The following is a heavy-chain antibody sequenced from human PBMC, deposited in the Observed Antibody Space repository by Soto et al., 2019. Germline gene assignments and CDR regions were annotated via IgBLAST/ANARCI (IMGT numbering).Heavy chain of an antibody. CDR3: VKDRFVNY. CDR2: ISSNGVST. Sequence: GGSLRLSCSASGLSFNDYAMHWVRQAAGKGLRYVSSISSNGVSTYYADSVKGRSTISRDNSKNTLYLQMNSLRVEDTAVYYCVKDRFVNYWGQGALVTVSS. J-gene: IGHJ4*02. CDR1: GLSFNDYA. V-gene: IGHV3-64D*06. D-gene: IGHD3-3*01.